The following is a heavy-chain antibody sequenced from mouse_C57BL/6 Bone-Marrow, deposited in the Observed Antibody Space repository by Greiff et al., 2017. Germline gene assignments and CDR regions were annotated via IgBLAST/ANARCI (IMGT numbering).Heavy chain of an antibody. D-gene: IGHD1-1*01. CDR2: IYPGDGDT. CDR3: ARSQFITAVVATYYYAMDY. J-gene: IGHJ4*01. CDR1: GYAFSSSW. Sequence: VKLQESGPELVKPGASVKISCKASGYAFSSSWMNWVKQRPGKGLEWIGRIYPGDGDTNYNGKFKGKATLTADKSSSTAYMQLSSLTSEDSAVYFCARSQFITAVVATYYYAMDYWGQGTSVTVSS. V-gene: IGHV1-82*01.